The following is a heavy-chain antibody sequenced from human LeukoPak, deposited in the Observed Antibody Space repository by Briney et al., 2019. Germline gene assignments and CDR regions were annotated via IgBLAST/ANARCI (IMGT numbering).Heavy chain of an antibody. V-gene: IGHV3-23*01. CDR1: GFTFSSYA. Sequence: GGSLRLSCAASGFTFSSYAMSWVRQAPGKRLEWVSAISGSGGSTYYADSVKGRFTISRDNSKSTLYLQMNSLRAEDTAVYYCAKDWGDGYKAYYYYGMDAWGQGTTVTVSS. D-gene: IGHD5-24*01. J-gene: IGHJ6*02. CDR3: AKDWGDGYKAYYYYGMDA. CDR2: ISGSGGST.